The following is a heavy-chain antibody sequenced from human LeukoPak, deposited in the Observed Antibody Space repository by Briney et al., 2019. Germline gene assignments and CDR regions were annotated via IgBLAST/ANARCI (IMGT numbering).Heavy chain of an antibody. Sequence: ASVKVSCKASGYTFTGYYMHWVRQAPGQGLERMGWISAYNGNTHYAQKLQGRFTMTTATSTSTAYLELRSLRCDDTAVYYCARAVVVAVTTMDFQSWGQGTQDTVSS. V-gene: IGHV1-18*04. CDR3: ARAVVVAVTTMDFQS. CDR2: ISAYNGNT. D-gene: IGHD6-19*01. CDR1: GYTFTGYY. J-gene: IGHJ1*01.